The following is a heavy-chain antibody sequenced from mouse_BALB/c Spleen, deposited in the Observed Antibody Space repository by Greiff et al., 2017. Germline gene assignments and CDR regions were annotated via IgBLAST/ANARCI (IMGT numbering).Heavy chain of an antibody. D-gene: IGHD1-3*01. V-gene: IGHV5-9-4*01. CDR2: ISSGGSYT. J-gene: IGHJ2*01. Sequence: EVKLVESGGGLVKPGGSLKLSCAASGFTFSSYAMSWVRQSPEKRLEWVAEISSGGSYTYYPDTVTGRFTISRDNAKNTLYLEMSSLRSEDTAMYYCARSKLVFDYWGQGTTLTVSS. CDR3: ARSKLVFDY. CDR1: GFTFSSYA.